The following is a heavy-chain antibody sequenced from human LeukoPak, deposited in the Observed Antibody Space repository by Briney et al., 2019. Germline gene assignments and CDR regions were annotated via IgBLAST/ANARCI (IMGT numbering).Heavy chain of an antibody. Sequence: TGGSLRLSCEASGFSFSSYEMNWVRQAPGKGLEWLSYISYTGAKKYYADSVKGRFTTSRDNAKNELYLQMNSLRAKVTAVYFCARVFVGENFDYWGQGTLVTVSS. V-gene: IGHV3-48*03. D-gene: IGHD3-10*02. CDR1: GFSFSSYE. CDR3: ARVFVGENFDY. CDR2: ISYTGAKK. J-gene: IGHJ4*02.